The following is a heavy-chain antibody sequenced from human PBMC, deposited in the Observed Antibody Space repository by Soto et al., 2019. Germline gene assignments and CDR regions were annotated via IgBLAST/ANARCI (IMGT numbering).Heavy chain of an antibody. CDR1: SARVPSNTAP. D-gene: IGHD2-2*01. CDR2: AYYRSKWYN. CDR3: ARVGIYCISTSCYEYYYYGMDV. Sequence: TLSPNCARPSARVPSNTAPWDWIRQAPWRGRDCLGRAYYRSKWYNDYAVSVKSRITINPDTSKNQFSLQLNSVTPEDTAVYYCARVGIYCISTSCYEYYYYGMDVWGQGTTVTVSS. V-gene: IGHV6-1*01. J-gene: IGHJ6*02.